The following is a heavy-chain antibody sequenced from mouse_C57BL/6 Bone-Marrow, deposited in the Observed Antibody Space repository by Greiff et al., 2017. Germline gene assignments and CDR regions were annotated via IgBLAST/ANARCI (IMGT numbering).Heavy chain of an antibody. D-gene: IGHD5-1-1*01. CDR1: GFTFSDYG. V-gene: IGHV5-17*01. Sequence: EVHLVESGGGLVKPGGSLKLSCAASGFTFSDYGMHWVRQAPEKGLEWVAYISSGSSTIYYADTVKGRFTISRDNAKNTLFLQMTSLRSEDTAMYYCARGGYHGEDYAMDYWGQGTSVTVSS. CDR3: ARGGYHGEDYAMDY. CDR2: ISSGSSTI. J-gene: IGHJ4*01.